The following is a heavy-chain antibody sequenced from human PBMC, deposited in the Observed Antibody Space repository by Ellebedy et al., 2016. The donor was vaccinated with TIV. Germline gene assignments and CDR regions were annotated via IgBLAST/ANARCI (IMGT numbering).Heavy chain of an antibody. V-gene: IGHV3-15*01. CDR3: TTRAIQDLSM. CDR1: GFTFSDAL. D-gene: IGHD2-8*01. CDR2: ITSKADGGAA. J-gene: IGHJ6*02. Sequence: GESLKISCAASGFTFSDALMTCVRQTPGKGLEWVGRITSKADGGAADYAAPVKGRFAISRDDSKKTVYLQMNSLKTEDTAVYFCTTRAIQDLSMWGQGTTVTVSS.